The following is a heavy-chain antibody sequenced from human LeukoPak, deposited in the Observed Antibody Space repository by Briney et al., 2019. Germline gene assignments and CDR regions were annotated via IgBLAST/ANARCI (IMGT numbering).Heavy chain of an antibody. J-gene: IGHJ2*01. Sequence: SVKVSCKASGGTFSSYAISWVRQAPGQGLEWMGGIIPIFGTANYAQKFQGRVTITADESTSTAYMELSSLRSEDTAVYYCAGPSRGGINWYFDLWGRGTLVPVSS. CDR2: IIPIFGTA. D-gene: IGHD3-16*01. CDR3: AGPSRGGINWYFDL. CDR1: GGTFSSYA. V-gene: IGHV1-69*13.